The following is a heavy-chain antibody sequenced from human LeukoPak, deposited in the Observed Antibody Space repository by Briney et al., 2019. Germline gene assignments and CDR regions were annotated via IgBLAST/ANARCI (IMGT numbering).Heavy chain of an antibody. CDR2: ISSSGSTI. Sequence: PGGSLRLSCAASGFTFSHYAMNWVRQAPGKGLEWVSYISSSGSTIYYADSVKGRFTISRDNAKNSLYLQMNSLRAEDTAVYYCAELGITMIGGVWGKGTTATISS. CDR1: GFTFSHYA. J-gene: IGHJ6*04. CDR3: AELGITMIGGV. V-gene: IGHV3-48*03. D-gene: IGHD3-10*02.